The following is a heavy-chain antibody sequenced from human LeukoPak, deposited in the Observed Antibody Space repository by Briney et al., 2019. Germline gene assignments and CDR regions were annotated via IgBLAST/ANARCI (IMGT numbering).Heavy chain of an antibody. J-gene: IGHJ4*02. V-gene: IGHV1-46*01. CDR3: ARVGTMVRGASGYYFDY. Sequence: ASVKVSCKASGYTFTSYYMHWVRQAPGQGLEWMGIINPSGGSTSYAQKFQGRVTMTRDTSTSTVYMELSSLRAEDTAVYYCARVGTMVRGASGYYFDYWGQGTLVTVSS. D-gene: IGHD3-10*01. CDR1: GYTFTSYY. CDR2: INPSGGST.